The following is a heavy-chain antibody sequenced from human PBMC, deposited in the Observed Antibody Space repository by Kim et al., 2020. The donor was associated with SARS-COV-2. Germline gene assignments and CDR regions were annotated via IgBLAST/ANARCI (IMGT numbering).Heavy chain of an antibody. CDR1: GFTFSSYA. V-gene: IGHV3-30*04. J-gene: IGHJ4*02. CDR3: ASPRSLYYYDRTFDY. Sequence: GGSLRLSCAASGFTFSSYAMHWVRQAPGKGLEWVAVISYDGSNKYYADSVKGRFTISRDNSKNTLYLQMSSLRAEDTAVYYCASPRSLYYYDRTFDYWGQGTLVTVSS. D-gene: IGHD3-22*01. CDR2: ISYDGSNK.